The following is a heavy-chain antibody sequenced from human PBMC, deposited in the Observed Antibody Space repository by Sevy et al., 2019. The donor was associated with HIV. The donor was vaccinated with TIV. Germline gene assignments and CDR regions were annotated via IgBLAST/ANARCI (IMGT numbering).Heavy chain of an antibody. V-gene: IGHV3-30*04. Sequence: GGSLRLSCAASGFTFISFTMNWVRQAPGKGLEWVTVISYDGSNKYYADSVKGRFTISRDTSKSTVYLQMDSLRAEDTAVYYCARDLNSGYANYYYYGMDVWGQGTTVTVSS. J-gene: IGHJ6*02. CDR3: ARDLNSGYANYYYYGMDV. CDR1: GFTFISFT. D-gene: IGHD5-12*01. CDR2: ISYDGSNK.